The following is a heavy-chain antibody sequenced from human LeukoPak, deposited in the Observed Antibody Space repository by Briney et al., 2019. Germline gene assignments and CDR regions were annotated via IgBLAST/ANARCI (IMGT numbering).Heavy chain of an antibody. CDR2: IYYSVTT. CDR3: ARWNPLDAFDI. V-gene: IGHV4-59*06. J-gene: IGHJ3*02. D-gene: IGHD1-1*01. CDR1: GGSISSYY. Sequence: SETLSLTCTVSGGSISSYYWSWIRQPPGKVLEWIGYIYYSVTTYYNPALKSRVTISVDTSKNQFSLKLSSVTAADTAVYYCARWNPLDAFDIWGQGTMVTVSS.